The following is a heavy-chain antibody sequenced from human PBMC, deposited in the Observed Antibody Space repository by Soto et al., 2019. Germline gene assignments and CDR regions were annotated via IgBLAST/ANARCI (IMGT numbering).Heavy chain of an antibody. CDR2: IWYDGRNN. Sequence: QVQLVESGGGVVQPGRSLRLSCEASGFTFSSYGMHWVRQAPGKGLEWVAVIWYDGRNNYYADSVKGRFTISRDIPKNTLYLQMNSLRAEDTSVYYCARNDGGTYMEGPTYWGQGTLVTVSA. J-gene: IGHJ4*02. CDR3: ARNDGGTYMEGPTY. V-gene: IGHV3-33*01. CDR1: GFTFSSYG. D-gene: IGHD1-26*01.